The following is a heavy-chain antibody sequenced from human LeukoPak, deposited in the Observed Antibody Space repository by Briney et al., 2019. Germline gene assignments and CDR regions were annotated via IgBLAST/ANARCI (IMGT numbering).Heavy chain of an antibody. D-gene: IGHD6-19*01. J-gene: IGHJ6*03. Sequence: ASVKVSCKAAGDTFTDYDIHWVRQAPGRGLEWMGWTNPDSGGTNYAEDFQDRVTMTRDTSMTTAYMELSRLRSDDTAVYYCARVLERRLGPYYYYSIDVWGKGTTVSVSS. CDR1: GDTFTDYD. V-gene: IGHV1-2*02. CDR2: TNPDSGGT. CDR3: ARVLERRLGPYYYYSIDV.